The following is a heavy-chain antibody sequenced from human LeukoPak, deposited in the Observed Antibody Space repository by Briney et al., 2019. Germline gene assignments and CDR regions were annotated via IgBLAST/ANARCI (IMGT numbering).Heavy chain of an antibody. CDR2: MNPNSGNT. V-gene: IGHV1-8*03. J-gene: IGHJ3*02. D-gene: IGHD1-26*01. Sequence: ASVKVSCKASGYTFTSYDINWVRQATGQGLEWMGWMNPNSGNTGYAQKFQGRVTITRNTSISTAYMELSSLRSEDTAVYYCARAQGGDDAFDIWGQGTMVTVSS. CDR3: ARAQGGDDAFDI. CDR1: GYTFTSYD.